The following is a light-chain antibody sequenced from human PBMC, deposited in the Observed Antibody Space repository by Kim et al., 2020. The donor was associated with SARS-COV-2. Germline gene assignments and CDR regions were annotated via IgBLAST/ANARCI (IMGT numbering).Light chain of an antibody. CDR3: KKYGSSPGT. CDR2: GAS. J-gene: IGKJ1*01. Sequence: GERASLSGRARQSVSRSYLAWYQQKAGQPARLLIFGASRRATGIPGRVSGGGSGTAFTPTISRREPEELAVYYCKKYGSSPGTFVQGTKGDIK. CDR1: QSVSRSY. V-gene: IGKV3-20*01.